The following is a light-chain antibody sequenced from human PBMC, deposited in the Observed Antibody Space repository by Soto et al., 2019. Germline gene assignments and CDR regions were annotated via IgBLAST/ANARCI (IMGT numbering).Light chain of an antibody. CDR1: SSNVGSNT. CDR3: AVWDDPLKAVV. CDR2: HNN. J-gene: IGLJ2*01. Sequence: QTVVTQPPSASGTPGQRVTISCSGSSSNVGSNTVDWYQLLPGTAPKLLIYHNNQRPSGVPDRLSGSKSGTSASLAISGLQSEDEADSYCAVWDDPLKAVVFGGGTKYTVL. V-gene: IGLV1-44*01.